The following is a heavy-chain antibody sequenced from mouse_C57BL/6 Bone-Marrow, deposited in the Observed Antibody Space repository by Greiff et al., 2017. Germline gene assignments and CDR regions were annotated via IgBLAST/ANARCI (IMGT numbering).Heavy chain of an antibody. CDR2: IDPETGGT. J-gene: IGHJ2*01. CDR3: TRTLYYFDY. CDR1: GYTFTDYE. V-gene: IGHV1-15*01. Sequence: QVQLQQSGAELVRPGASVTLSCTASGYTFTDYEMHWVKQTPVHGLEWIGAIDPETGGTAYNQKFKGKAILTADKSSSTIYMELRSLTSEDSAVYYCTRTLYYFDYWGQGTTLTVSS.